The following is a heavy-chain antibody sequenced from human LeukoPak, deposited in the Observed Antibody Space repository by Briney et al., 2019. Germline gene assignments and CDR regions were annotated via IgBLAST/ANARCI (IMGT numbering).Heavy chain of an antibody. V-gene: IGHV3-23*01. J-gene: IGHJ4*02. Sequence: GGSLRLSCAASGFTFSSYWMHWVRQAPGKGLEWVSAISGSGGSTYYADSVKGRFTISRDNSKNTLYLQMNSLRAEDTAVYYCAXAPXQSXRXXXXXFDXXXXGXLVTVS. CDR2: ISGSGGST. CDR1: GFTFSSYW. CDR3: AXAPXQSXRXXXXXFDX.